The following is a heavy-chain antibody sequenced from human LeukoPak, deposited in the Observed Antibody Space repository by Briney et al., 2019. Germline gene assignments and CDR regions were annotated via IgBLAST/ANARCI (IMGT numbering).Heavy chain of an antibody. V-gene: IGHV4-4*07. D-gene: IGHD2-2*02. Sequence: SETLSLTCTVSGGSINSYYWSWLRQPAGKGLEWIGRIYTGGSTNYNPSLKSRVTMSVDTSKNQFSLKLSSVTAADTAVYYCAREWGGVVVPAAIWSWAFDIWGQGTMVTVSS. CDR3: AREWGGVVVPAAIWSWAFDI. J-gene: IGHJ3*02. CDR2: IYTGGST. CDR1: GGSINSYY.